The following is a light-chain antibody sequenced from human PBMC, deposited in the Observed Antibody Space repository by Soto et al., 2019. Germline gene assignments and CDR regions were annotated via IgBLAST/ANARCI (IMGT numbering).Light chain of an antibody. CDR2: DAS. CDR3: QQYNSPWT. CDR1: QSISSW. V-gene: IGKV1-5*01. J-gene: IGKJ1*01. Sequence: KHRAPCTLAAAVGDRVAIPRRASQSISSWLAWYQQKPGTAPKLLIYDASSLESGVPSRFSGSGSGTEFSLTISRLPPDDSATYYCQQYNSPWTLGQGTKVDI.